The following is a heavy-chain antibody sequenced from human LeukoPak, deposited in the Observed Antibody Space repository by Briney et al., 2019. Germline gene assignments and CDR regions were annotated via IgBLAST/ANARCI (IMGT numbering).Heavy chain of an antibody. CDR1: GDGVSSNSAS. D-gene: IGHD6-19*01. Sequence: SQTLSLTCAISGDGVSSNSASWNWIRQSPSRGLEWLGRTFYRSKWYNDYAVSVKSRITINPDTSKNQLSLQLNSVTSEDTAVYYCARGKAVSGSPTSFFDHWGQGMLVNGSS. CDR3: ARGKAVSGSPTSFFDH. J-gene: IGHJ4*02. V-gene: IGHV6-1*01. CDR2: TFYRSKWYN.